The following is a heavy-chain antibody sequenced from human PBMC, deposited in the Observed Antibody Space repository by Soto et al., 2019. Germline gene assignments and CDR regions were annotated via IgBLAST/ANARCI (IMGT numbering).Heavy chain of an antibody. CDR3: ARGRGGYFHSSGHTHTYLDS. CDR2: LNAYSGTP. V-gene: IGHV1-18*01. D-gene: IGHD3-10*01. Sequence: QVPLVQSGSDVKTTGAAVKVSCKASGYSFTDYGVSWVRQAPGQGLEWMGWLNAYSGTPNYLPKFQGRVTMTADTSTNTLYMELRSLRSEDTAVYYCARGRGGYFHSSGHTHTYLDSWGQGTLGTVSS. CDR1: GYSFTDYG. J-gene: IGHJ4*02.